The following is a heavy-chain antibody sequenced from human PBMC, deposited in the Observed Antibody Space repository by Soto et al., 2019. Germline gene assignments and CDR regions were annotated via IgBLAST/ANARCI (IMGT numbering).Heavy chain of an antibody. V-gene: IGHV5-10-1*01. CDR1: GYIFTNYW. J-gene: IGHJ3*02. Sequence: GESLKISCKASGYIFTNYWITWVRQMPGKGLDWMGRIDPSDSYTNYSPSFQGHVTISVDKSITTAYLQWSSLKASDTAMYYCAGSGYSYGDAFDIWGQGTMVTVSS. CDR2: IDPSDSYT. D-gene: IGHD5-18*01. CDR3: AGSGYSYGDAFDI.